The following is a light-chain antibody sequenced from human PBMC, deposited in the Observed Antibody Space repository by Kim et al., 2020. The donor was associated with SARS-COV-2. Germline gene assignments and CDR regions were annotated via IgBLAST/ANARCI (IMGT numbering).Light chain of an antibody. Sequence: NFMLTQPHSGSESPGKTVTISCTRSSGSIANNFVQWYQQRPGSAPTTVIYENNQRPSGVPDRFSGSIDSSSNSASLTISGLKTEDEADYYCQSFDTTTHVVFGGGTQLTVL. V-gene: IGLV6-57*04. J-gene: IGLJ2*01. CDR2: ENN. CDR1: SGSIANNF. CDR3: QSFDTTTHVV.